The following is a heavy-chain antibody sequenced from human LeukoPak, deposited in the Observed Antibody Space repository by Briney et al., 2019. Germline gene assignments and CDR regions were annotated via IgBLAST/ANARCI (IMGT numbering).Heavy chain of an antibody. D-gene: IGHD3-10*01. Sequence: EGSLRLSCTSSRFTFSTYGMHWVRQAPGKGLEWVAFIQSDESNKYYADSVKGRFTISRDISKNTLYLQMNSLRADDTAVYYCAKAMVRGVDYFYYYMDDWGKGTTVTISS. CDR2: IQSDESNK. J-gene: IGHJ6*03. CDR1: RFTFSTYG. CDR3: AKAMVRGVDYFYYYMDD. V-gene: IGHV3-30*02.